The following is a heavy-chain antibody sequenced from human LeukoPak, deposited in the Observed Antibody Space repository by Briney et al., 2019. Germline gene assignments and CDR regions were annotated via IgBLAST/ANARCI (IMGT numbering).Heavy chain of an antibody. V-gene: IGHV1-2*02. CDR2: INPNSGDT. Sequence: ASVKVSCKASGYTFTGYYIHWVRQAPGQGFEWMGWINPNSGDTNYSQKFQGRVTMTRDTSISTAYMELSRLRSDDTAVYYCARDGDLSCLDYWGQGTLVTVSS. CDR3: ARDGDLSCLDY. D-gene: IGHD7-27*01. J-gene: IGHJ4*02. CDR1: GYTFTGYY.